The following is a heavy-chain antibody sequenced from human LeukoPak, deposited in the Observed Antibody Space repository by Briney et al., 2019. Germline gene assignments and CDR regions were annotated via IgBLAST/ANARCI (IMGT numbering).Heavy chain of an antibody. J-gene: IGHJ5*02. Sequence: SETLSLTCTVSGYSISSGYYWARIRQPPGKGLEWIGNIYHSGSTYYNPSLKSRVTISVDTSKNQFSLKLSSVTAVDTALYYCARGYSSSWYFNWFDPWGQGTLVTVSS. D-gene: IGHD6-13*01. CDR1: GYSISSGYY. V-gene: IGHV4-38-2*02. CDR2: IYHSGST. CDR3: ARGYSSSWYFNWFDP.